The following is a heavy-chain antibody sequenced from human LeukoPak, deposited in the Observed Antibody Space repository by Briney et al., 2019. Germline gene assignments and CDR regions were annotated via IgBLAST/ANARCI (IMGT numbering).Heavy chain of an antibody. D-gene: IGHD2-21*02. Sequence: KSGGSLRLSCPTSGFSFRDYAVSWFRQAPGKGLEWVGFIKSKTYGETTEYAASVKGRFSTSRDDFKSIAYLQMHSLKTEDTAVYYCARGGAVVTANTFWGQGTLVTVSS. CDR3: ARGGAVVTANTF. J-gene: IGHJ4*01. CDR2: IKSKTYGETT. CDR1: GFSFRDYA. V-gene: IGHV3-49*05.